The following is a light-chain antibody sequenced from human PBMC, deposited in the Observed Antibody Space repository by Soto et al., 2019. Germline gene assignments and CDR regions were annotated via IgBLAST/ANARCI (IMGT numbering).Light chain of an antibody. Sequence: QSVLTQSPSASGTPGQRVTISCSGSSSNIESNMVNWYQQLPGTAPKLLIYRNYQRPSGVPDRFSGSKSGTSASLAISGLQSEDEADYYCAAWDDSLNGVVFGGGTKLTVL. V-gene: IGLV1-44*01. CDR1: SSNIESNM. CDR3: AAWDDSLNGVV. CDR2: RNY. J-gene: IGLJ2*01.